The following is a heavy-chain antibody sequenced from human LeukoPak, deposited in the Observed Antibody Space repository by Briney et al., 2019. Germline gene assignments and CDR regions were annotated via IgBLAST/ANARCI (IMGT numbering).Heavy chain of an antibody. D-gene: IGHD3-22*01. CDR2: IYPGDSDT. CDR3: ARPYSMYYYDSSGYHDAFDI. J-gene: IGHJ3*02. V-gene: IGHV5-51*01. CDR1: GSSFTSYW. Sequence: GASLKISCKGSGSSFTSYWIGWVRQMPGKGLEWMGIIYPGDSDTRYSPSFQGQVTISADKSISTAYLQWSSLKASDTAMYYCARPYSMYYYDSSGYHDAFDIWGQGTMVTVSS.